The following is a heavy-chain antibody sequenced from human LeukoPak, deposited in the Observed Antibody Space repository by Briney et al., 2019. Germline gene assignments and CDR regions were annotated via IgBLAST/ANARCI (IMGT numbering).Heavy chain of an antibody. CDR1: GGSISSSSHY. V-gene: IGHV4-39*07. D-gene: IGHD6-13*01. CDR2: MYHSGST. Sequence: PSETLSLTCTVSGGSISSSSHYWGWIRQPPGKGLEWIGSMYHSGSTYYNPSLKSRVTISVDTSKNQFSLKLSSVTPADTAVYYCARQVYSSSWSYYFEYWGQGFLVTVSS. CDR3: ARQVYSSSWSYYFEY. J-gene: IGHJ4*02.